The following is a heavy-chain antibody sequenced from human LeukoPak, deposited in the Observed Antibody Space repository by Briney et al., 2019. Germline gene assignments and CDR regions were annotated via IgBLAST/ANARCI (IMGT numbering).Heavy chain of an antibody. D-gene: IGHD6-19*01. CDR3: ARGGSGWYWYFDL. J-gene: IGHJ2*01. V-gene: IGHV3-21*01. CDR1: GFTFSSYS. Sequence: GGSLRLSCAASGFTFSSYSMNWVRQAPGKGLEWVSSISSSSSYIYYADSVKGRFTISRDNAKNSLYLQMNSLRAEDTAVYYCARGGSGWYWYFDLWGRGTLVTVSS. CDR2: ISSSSSYI.